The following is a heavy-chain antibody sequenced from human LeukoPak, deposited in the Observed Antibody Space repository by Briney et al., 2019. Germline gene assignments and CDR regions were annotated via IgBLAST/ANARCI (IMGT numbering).Heavy chain of an antibody. V-gene: IGHV3-74*01. D-gene: IGHD1-1*01. CDR3: ARGAGTTFDH. Sequence: PGVTLRLSCADSVFSPRNSCTHCVRHAPAKGLVWLPLFRVDGVRTTYADSGNGRLTSSSDNAKNTMYLQRSRLRGEDTAVYYCARGAGTTFDHWGKGTLVTVS. J-gene: IGHJ4*02. CDR2: FRVDGVRT. CDR1: VFSPRNSC.